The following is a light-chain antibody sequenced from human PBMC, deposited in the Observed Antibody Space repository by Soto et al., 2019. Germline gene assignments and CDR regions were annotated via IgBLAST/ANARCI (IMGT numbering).Light chain of an antibody. J-gene: IGLJ2*01. V-gene: IGLV4-69*01. Sequence: QLVLTQSPSASASLGASVKLTCTLSSGHSSYAIAWHQQQPEKGPRYLMKINSDGSHSKGDGIPDRFSGSSSGAERYLTIYSLQSEDEADYYCQTWVSGIEVFGGGTKLTVL. CDR3: QTWVSGIEV. CDR1: SGHSSYA. CDR2: INSDGSH.